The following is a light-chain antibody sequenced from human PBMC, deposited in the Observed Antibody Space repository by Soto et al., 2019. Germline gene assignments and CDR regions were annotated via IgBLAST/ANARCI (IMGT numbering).Light chain of an antibody. V-gene: IGLV1-40*01. CDR2: ADN. J-gene: IGLJ2*01. CDR1: SSNIGAGYD. Sequence: VLTQTPSVSGAPGQKITMSCTGSSSNIGAGYDVHWYQQLPGAAPRLLIYADNNRPSGVPDRFSASNSGTSASLAITGLQGEDEAVYYCQSYDTSLSGVIFGAGTKLTVL. CDR3: QSYDTSLSGVI.